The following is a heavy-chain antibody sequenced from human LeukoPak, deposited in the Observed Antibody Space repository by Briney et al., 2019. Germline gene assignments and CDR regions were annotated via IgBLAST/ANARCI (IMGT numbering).Heavy chain of an antibody. CDR1: GYTFTSYD. Sequence: ASVKVSCKASGYTFTSYDINWVRQATGQGLEWMGWMNPNSGNTGYAQKFQGRVTMTTNTSISTAYMELSSLRSDDTAVYYCARGARWSYGKPFDYWGQGTLVTVSS. CDR3: ARGARWSYGKPFDY. V-gene: IGHV1-8*01. CDR2: MNPNSGNT. D-gene: IGHD5-18*01. J-gene: IGHJ4*02.